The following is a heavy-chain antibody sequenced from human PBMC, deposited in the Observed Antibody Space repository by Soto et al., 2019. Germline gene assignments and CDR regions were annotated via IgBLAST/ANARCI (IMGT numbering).Heavy chain of an antibody. CDR1: GGSFSGYY. J-gene: IGHJ1*01. Sequence: SETLSLTCAVYGGSFSGYYCSWIRQPPGKGLEWIGELYDSGSINYNASLKSRVSISVDTSKNQFSLKLSSVTAADTAVYYCARGLGGVQHWGQGTLVTVSS. V-gene: IGHV4-34*01. CDR2: LYDSGSI. CDR3: ARGLGGVQH.